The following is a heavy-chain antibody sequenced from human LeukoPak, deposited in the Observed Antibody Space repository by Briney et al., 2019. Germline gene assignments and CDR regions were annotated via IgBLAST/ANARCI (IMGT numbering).Heavy chain of an antibody. V-gene: IGHV3-74*01. Sequence: GGSLRLSCAASGFTFSSYWMHWVRQAPGKGPVWVSHINGDGSVTGYADSVKGRFTVSRDNARNTLYVQMNSLRAEDTAVYYCAIRIAVPGGFDNWGQGTLVTVAS. CDR1: GFTFSSYW. D-gene: IGHD6-19*01. CDR2: INGDGSVT. J-gene: IGHJ4*02. CDR3: AIRIAVPGGFDN.